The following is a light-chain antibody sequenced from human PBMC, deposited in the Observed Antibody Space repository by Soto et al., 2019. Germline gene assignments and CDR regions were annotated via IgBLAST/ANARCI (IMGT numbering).Light chain of an antibody. CDR1: SSDVGGYNY. J-gene: IGLJ1*01. V-gene: IGLV2-14*01. CDR3: SSYTSSSTLG. Sequence: QSVLTQPASVSGSPGQSITISRTGTSSDVGGYNYVSWYQQHPGKAPKLMIYEVSNRPSGVSNRFSGSKSGNTASLTISGLQAEDEADYYCSSYTSSSTLGFGTGTKRTVL. CDR2: EVS.